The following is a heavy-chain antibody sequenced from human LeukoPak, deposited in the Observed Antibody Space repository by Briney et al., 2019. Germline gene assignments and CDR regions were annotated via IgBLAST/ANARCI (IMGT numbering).Heavy chain of an antibody. CDR2: IIPILGIA. Sequence: SVKVSCKASGGTFSSYAISWVRQAPGQGLEWMGRIIPILGIANYAQKLQGRVTMTTDTSTSTAYMELRSLRSDDTAVYYCARVGGIAARRFDYWGQGTLVTVSS. J-gene: IGHJ4*02. CDR3: ARVGGIAARRFDY. CDR1: GGTFSSYA. D-gene: IGHD6-6*01. V-gene: IGHV1-69*04.